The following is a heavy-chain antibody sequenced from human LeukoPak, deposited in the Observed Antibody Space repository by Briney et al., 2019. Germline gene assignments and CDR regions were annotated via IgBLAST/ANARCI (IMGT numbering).Heavy chain of an antibody. CDR3: ARAAYNYRIDY. Sequence: PGGSLRLSCAASGFNFGTYRMNWFRQTPEKGLEWISYISSGSNTIHYADSMEGRFANSRDNAKNTLYLQMNSLRAEDTAVYYCARAAYNYRIDYWGQGTLVTVSS. D-gene: IGHD1-20*01. J-gene: IGHJ4*02. V-gene: IGHV3-48*04. CDR1: GFNFGTYR. CDR2: ISSGSNTI.